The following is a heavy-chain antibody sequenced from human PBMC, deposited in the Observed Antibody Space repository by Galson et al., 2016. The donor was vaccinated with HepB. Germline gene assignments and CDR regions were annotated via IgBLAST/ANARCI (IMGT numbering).Heavy chain of an antibody. Sequence: SETLSLTCTVSGASISGYYLSWIRQPPGKGLEWIGYIYYSGRTNYNPSLKSRVTISVDTSKNQFSLKLSSVTAADTAVYYCARDDSGGWYGFPYGMDVWGQGTTVTVSS. D-gene: IGHD6-19*01. CDR1: GASISGYY. CDR2: IYYSGRT. J-gene: IGHJ6*02. CDR3: ARDDSGGWYGFPYGMDV. V-gene: IGHV4-59*01.